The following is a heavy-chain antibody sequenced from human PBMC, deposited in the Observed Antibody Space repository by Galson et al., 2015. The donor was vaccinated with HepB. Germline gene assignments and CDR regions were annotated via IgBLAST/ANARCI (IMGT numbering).Heavy chain of an antibody. CDR3: ARVRYSSSWEYYYYYYGMDV. V-gene: IGHV3-30-3*01. D-gene: IGHD6-13*01. CDR2: ISYDGSNK. Sequence: SLRLSCAASGFTFSSYAMHWVRQAPGKGLEWVAVISYDGSNKYYADSVKGRFTISRDNSKNTLYLQMNSLRAEDTAVYYCARVRYSSSWEYYYYYYGMDVWGQGTTVTVSS. CDR1: GFTFSSYA. J-gene: IGHJ6*02.